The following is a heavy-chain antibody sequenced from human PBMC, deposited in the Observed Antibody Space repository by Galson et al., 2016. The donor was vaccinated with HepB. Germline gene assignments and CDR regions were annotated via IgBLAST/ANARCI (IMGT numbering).Heavy chain of an antibody. V-gene: IGHV4-59*01. J-gene: IGHJ4*02. Sequence: SETLSLTCTVSGGSIRNYCWSWIRQPPGKGLEWIAYIYYSGTTNYNPSLKSRVTMSVDTSKDQFSLKLSSVTAADSAIYYCARGPNNYDYWGQGTLVTVSS. CDR1: GGSIRNYC. CDR3: ARGPNNYDY. CDR2: IYYSGTT.